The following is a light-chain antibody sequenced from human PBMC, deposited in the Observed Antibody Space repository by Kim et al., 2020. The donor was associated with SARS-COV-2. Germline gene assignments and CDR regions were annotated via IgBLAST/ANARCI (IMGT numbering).Light chain of an antibody. CDR3: QQYDNWPPYT. J-gene: IGKJ2*01. V-gene: IGKV3-15*01. CDR2: GVS. Sequence: VSPGEKVTLYCRASQNIRFNLAWYQQKPGQAPRLLMYGVSTRATGVPARISGRGSETDFTLTINSLQSEDSAIYYCQQYDNWPPYTFGQGTKLEIK. CDR1: QNIRFN.